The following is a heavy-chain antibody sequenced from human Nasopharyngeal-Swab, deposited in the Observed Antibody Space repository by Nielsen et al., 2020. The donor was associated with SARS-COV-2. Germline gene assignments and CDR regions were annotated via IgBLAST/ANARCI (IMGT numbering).Heavy chain of an antibody. CDR1: GFTFSTYG. CDR3: AKDAAARLPPFYYYYMDV. Sequence: GESLKISCAASGFTFSTYGMHWVRQAPGKGLEGVAVISYDGSDKYYADSVKGRFTISRDNSKNTLYLLMHSLRAEDTAVYYCAKDAAARLPPFYYYYMDVWGKGTTVTVSS. CDR2: ISYDGSDK. D-gene: IGHD6-13*01. V-gene: IGHV3-30*18. J-gene: IGHJ6*03.